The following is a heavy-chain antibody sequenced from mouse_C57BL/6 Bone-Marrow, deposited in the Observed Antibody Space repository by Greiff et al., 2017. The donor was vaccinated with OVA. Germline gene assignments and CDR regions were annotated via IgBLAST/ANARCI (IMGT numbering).Heavy chain of an antibody. CDR3: ANDGNNDRNVDD. CDR1: GYSITSDY. Sequence: VQLQQPGPGLAKPSQTLSLTCSVTGYSITSDYWHWIRKFPGNKLEYMGYISYSGSTYYNPSLKSRISITRDTSKNQYYLQLNSVTTGDTATYYCANDGNNDRNVDDWGKGTTVTVSS. CDR2: ISYSGST. J-gene: IGHJ1*03. D-gene: IGHD2-3*01. V-gene: IGHV3-8*01.